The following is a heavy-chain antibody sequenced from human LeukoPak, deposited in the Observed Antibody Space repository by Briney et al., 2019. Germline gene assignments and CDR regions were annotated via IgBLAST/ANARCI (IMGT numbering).Heavy chain of an antibody. J-gene: IGHJ6*02. D-gene: IGHD6-19*01. Sequence: GGSPRLSCAASGFSFSSYYMSWVRQAPGKGLEWVALINPDGSERYYVDSVKGRFTISRDNAKNSLYLQMDSLRDDNTAMYFCTRDLAAVPGPRMDVWGQGTTVTVSS. CDR3: TRDLAAVPGPRMDV. CDR1: GFSFSSYY. V-gene: IGHV3-7*03. CDR2: INPDGSER.